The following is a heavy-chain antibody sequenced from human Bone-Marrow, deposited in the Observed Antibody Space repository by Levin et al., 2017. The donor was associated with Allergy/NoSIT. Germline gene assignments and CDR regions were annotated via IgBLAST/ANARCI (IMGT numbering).Heavy chain of an antibody. D-gene: IGHD3-22*01. J-gene: IGHJ4*02. CDR1: GGSIGSSTYY. CDR2: IYHTGKT. CDR3: ARDLSYYDRNAFYPGPLDS. V-gene: IGHV4-39*07. Sequence: PSETLSLTCTVSGGSIGSSTYYWGWIRQPPGKALEWIGIIYHTGKTYYTPSLKSRVTLSVDTPENQFSLRLTSVTAADTAVYYCARDLSYYDRNAFYPGPLDSWGQGTLVTVSS.